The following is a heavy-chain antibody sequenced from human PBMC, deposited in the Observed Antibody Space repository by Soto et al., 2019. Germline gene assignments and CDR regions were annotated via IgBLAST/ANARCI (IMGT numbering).Heavy chain of an antibody. CDR3: ARGRSKVY. J-gene: IGHJ4*02. CDR1: GGSFSGYY. Sequence: QVQLQQWGAGLLKPSETLSLTCAVYGGSFSGYYWSWIRQPPGKGLAWIGEINHSGSTNYNPSLKSRVTISVNTSKNHFSLKLSSVTAADTAVYYCARGRSKVYWGQGTLVTVSS. CDR2: INHSGST. V-gene: IGHV4-34*01.